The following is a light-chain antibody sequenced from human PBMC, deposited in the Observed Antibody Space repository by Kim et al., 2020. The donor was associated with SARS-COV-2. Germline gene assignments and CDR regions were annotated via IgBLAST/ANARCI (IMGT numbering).Light chain of an antibody. CDR2: GNN. CDR3: NSRDNSGTHWV. Sequence: LGATVRITCQGDSLRTYYASWYQQKPGQAPVLVNYGNNNRPSGIPDRFSGSSSGNTASLTITGAQAEDEADYYCNSRDNSGTHWVFGGGTKLTVL. V-gene: IGLV3-19*01. J-gene: IGLJ3*02. CDR1: SLRTYY.